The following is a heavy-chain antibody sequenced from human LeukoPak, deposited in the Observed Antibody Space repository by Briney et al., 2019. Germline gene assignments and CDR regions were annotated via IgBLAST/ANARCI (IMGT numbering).Heavy chain of an antibody. J-gene: IGHJ5*02. CDR1: GGSFSGYY. Sequence: SETLSLTCAVYGGSFSGYYWSWIRQPPGKGLGWIGEINHSGSTNYNPSLKSRVTISVDTSKNQFSLKLSSVTAADTAVYYCARGPDIVVVPAAIPSRFDPWGQGTLVTVSS. V-gene: IGHV4-34*01. CDR3: ARGPDIVVVPAAIPSRFDP. D-gene: IGHD2-2*02. CDR2: INHSGST.